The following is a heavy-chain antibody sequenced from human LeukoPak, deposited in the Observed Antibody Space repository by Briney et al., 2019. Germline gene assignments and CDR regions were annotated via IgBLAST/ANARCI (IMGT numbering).Heavy chain of an antibody. CDR3: ARGGGATSAGLLNSAGGY. CDR2: ISSSSSYI. J-gene: IGHJ4*02. CDR1: GFTFSSYA. V-gene: IGHV3-21*01. Sequence: PGGSLRLSCAASGFTFSSYAMSWVRQAPGKGLEWVSSISSSSSYIYYADSVKGRFTISRDNAKNSLYLQMNSLRAEDTAVYYCARGGGATSAGLLNSAGGYWGQGTLVTVSS. D-gene: IGHD1-26*01.